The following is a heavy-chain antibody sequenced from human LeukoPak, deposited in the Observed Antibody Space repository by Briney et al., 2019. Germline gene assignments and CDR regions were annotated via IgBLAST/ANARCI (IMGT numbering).Heavy chain of an antibody. J-gene: IGHJ4*02. CDR1: GGTLNSHT. D-gene: IGHD3-10*01. CDR2: ITPIIDSA. Sequence: ASVKVSCKASGGTLNSHTFSWVRQAPGQGLEWMGRITPIIDSAKYAQNFQDRVSIIADKSTSTVYLELSSLRSEDTAVYYCAKNVVGVLDYWGQGTLVTVSS. CDR3: AKNVVGVLDY. V-gene: IGHV1-69*08.